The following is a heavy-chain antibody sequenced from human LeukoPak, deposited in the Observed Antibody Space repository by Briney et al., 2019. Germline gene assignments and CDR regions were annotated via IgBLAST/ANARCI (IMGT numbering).Heavy chain of an antibody. CDR3: ARGGYYSDSSGYYPFDY. V-gene: IGHV3-11*04. J-gene: IGHJ4*02. CDR2: ITSGGNTI. Sequence: GGSLRLSCAASGFTFSDYYMYWIRQAPGRGLEWVSYITSGGNTIYYADSVKGRFTISRDNAKNSLYLQMDSLRAEDTAVYYCARGGYYSDSSGYYPFDYWGQGTLVTVSS. D-gene: IGHD3-22*01. CDR1: GFTFSDYY.